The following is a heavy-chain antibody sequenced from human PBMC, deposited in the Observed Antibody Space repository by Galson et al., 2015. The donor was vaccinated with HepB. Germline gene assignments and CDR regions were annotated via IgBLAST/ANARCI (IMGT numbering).Heavy chain of an antibody. Sequence: SLRLSCAASGFTFSSYGMHWVRQAPGKGLEWVAFIRYDGSNKYYADSVKGRFTISRDNSKNTLYLQMNSLRAEDTAVYYCAKALSPEVKQWLDIRGPSVSLLAYWGQGTLVTVSS. J-gene: IGHJ4*02. D-gene: IGHD6-19*01. CDR3: AKALSPEVKQWLDIRGPSVSLLAY. CDR2: IRYDGSNK. V-gene: IGHV3-30*02. CDR1: GFTFSSYG.